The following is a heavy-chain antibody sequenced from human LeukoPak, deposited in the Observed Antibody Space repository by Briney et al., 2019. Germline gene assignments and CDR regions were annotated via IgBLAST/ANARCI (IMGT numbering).Heavy chain of an antibody. Sequence: SETLSLTCTVSGGSISSGGNYWSWIRQHPGKGLEWIGYIYYSGSTYYNPSLKSRVTISVDTSKNQFSLNLNSVTAADTAVYYCARTWQHLLVDYWGQGTLVTVSS. J-gene: IGHJ4*02. CDR1: GGSISSGGNY. D-gene: IGHD6-13*01. CDR3: ARTWQHLLVDY. V-gene: IGHV4-31*03. CDR2: IYYSGST.